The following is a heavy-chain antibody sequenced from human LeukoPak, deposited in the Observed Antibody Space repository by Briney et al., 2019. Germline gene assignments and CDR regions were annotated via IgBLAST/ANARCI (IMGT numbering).Heavy chain of an antibody. D-gene: IGHD3-3*01. V-gene: IGHV4-39*07. CDR2: IYYSGST. Sequence: SETLSLTCTVSGGSISTGSYYWGWIRQPPGKGLEWIGSIYYSGSTYYNPSLKSRITISLDTTKNQFSLKLSSVTAADTAVYYCARDKTFEVVNYFNYWRRGTVHSVS. CDR1: GGSISTGSYY. J-gene: IGHJ4*02. CDR3: ARDKTFEVVNYFNY.